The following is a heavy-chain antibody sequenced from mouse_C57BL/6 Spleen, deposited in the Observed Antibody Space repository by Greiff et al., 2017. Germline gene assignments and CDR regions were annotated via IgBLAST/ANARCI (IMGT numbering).Heavy chain of an antibody. CDR1: GFNIKDDY. J-gene: IGHJ4*01. D-gene: IGHD1-1*01. Sequence: VQLQQSGAELVRPGASVKLSCTASGFNIKDDYMHWVKQRPEQGLEWIGWIDPENGDTEYASKFQGKATIAADTSSNTAYLQLSSLTSEDTAGYYCTSYYYGSTLYAMDYWGQGTSVTVSS. CDR3: TSYYYGSTLYAMDY. CDR2: IDPENGDT. V-gene: IGHV14-4*01.